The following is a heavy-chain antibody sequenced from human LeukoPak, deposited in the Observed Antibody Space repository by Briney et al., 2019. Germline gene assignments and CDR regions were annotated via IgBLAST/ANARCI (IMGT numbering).Heavy chain of an antibody. J-gene: IGHJ4*02. CDR1: GLTFSNYG. CDR3: AKDEVTSTCQQQLAWYFDY. CDR2: IRSDGSIK. Sequence: GGSLRLSCAASGLTFSNYGMHCVRQAPGKGLELVAFIRSDGSIKYYAGSVKGRFTISRDNSKNTVYLKMNRLRAEGTAVYYCAKDEVTSTCQQQLAWYFDYWGQGTLVTVSS. V-gene: IGHV3-30*02. D-gene: IGHD6-13*01.